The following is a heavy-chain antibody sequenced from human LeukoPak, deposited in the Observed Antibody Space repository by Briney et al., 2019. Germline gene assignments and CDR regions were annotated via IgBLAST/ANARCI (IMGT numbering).Heavy chain of an antibody. J-gene: IGHJ4*02. Sequence: SETLSLTCAVYGGSFSGYYWSWIRQPAGKGLEWIGRIYPSGSTNYNPSLKSRVSISMDTSKNQFSLRLTSVTAADTAVYYCARDFSYWGQGTLVTVSS. CDR1: GGSFSGYY. CDR2: IYPSGST. V-gene: IGHV4-4*07. CDR3: ARDFSY. D-gene: IGHD2-21*01.